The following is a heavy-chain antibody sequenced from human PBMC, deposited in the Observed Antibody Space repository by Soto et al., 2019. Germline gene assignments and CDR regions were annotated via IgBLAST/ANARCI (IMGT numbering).Heavy chain of an antibody. J-gene: IGHJ6*02. CDR1: GASIRTYF. CDR2: IDPSGTT. Sequence: QVQLQESGPGLVKPSETLSLTCTVSGASIRTYFWTWIRQSAGEGLEWLGRIDPSGTTTSNPSLRRRLTMSLDTSTNQFSLTLPSVTAADTAVYFCASLGRNYYNGMDVWGQVTTVIVSS. V-gene: IGHV4-4*07. CDR3: ASLGRNYYNGMDV.